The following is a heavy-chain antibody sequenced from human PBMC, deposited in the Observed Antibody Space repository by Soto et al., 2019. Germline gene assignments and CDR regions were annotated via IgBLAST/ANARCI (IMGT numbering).Heavy chain of an antibody. Sequence: GGSLRLSCAASGFTFSSYSMNWVRQAPGKGLEWVSSISSSSSYIYYADSVKGRFTISRGNAKNSLYLQMNSLRAEDTAVYYCARVDTAMAHYYYGMDVWGQGTTVTVSS. D-gene: IGHD5-18*01. V-gene: IGHV3-21*01. CDR1: GFTFSSYS. J-gene: IGHJ6*02. CDR3: ARVDTAMAHYYYGMDV. CDR2: ISSSSSYI.